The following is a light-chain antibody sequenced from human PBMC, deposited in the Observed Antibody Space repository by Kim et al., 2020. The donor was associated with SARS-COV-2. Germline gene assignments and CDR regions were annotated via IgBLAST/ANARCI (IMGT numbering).Light chain of an antibody. J-gene: IGLJ1*01. CDR1: SSDVGGYNY. CDR3: SSYTSSSTLPYV. CDR2: EVD. Sequence: QSVLTQPASVSGSPGQSITISCTGTSSDVGGYNYVSWYQQYPGKAPKLMIYEVDNRPSGVSNRFSGSKSGNTASLTISGLQAEDEADYYCSSYTSSSTLPYVFGTGTKVTVL. V-gene: IGLV2-14*01.